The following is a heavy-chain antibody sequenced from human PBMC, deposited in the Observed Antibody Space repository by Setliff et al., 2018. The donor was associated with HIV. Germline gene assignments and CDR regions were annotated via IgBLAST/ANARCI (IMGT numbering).Heavy chain of an antibody. D-gene: IGHD3-9*01. Sequence: PSETLSLTCTVSGGSISSSSDYWGWIRQPPGKGLEWIGYIYYSGSTYYNPSLKSRITISVDTSKNLFSLKLTSVTAADTAVYYCASHQHNFTGYYYYYYYMAVWGRGTMVTVSS. CDR2: IYYSGST. CDR3: ASHQHNFTGYYYYYYYMAV. J-gene: IGHJ6*03. V-gene: IGHV4-39*07. CDR1: GGSISSSSDY.